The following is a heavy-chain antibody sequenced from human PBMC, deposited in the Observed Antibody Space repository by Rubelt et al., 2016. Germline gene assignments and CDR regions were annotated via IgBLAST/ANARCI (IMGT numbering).Heavy chain of an antibody. CDR2: TSSTGGST. Sequence: EVQLLESGGDLVQPGGSLRLSCAASGFTFSSSAMSWVRQAPGKGLEWVSGTSSTGGSTSYADSVKGRFTISRDNAKNSLYLQMSSLRAEDTAVYYCARDHYCSGGTCYPFRWGQGTLVTVSS. CDR3: ARDHYCSGGTCYPFR. CDR1: GFTFSSSA. V-gene: IGHV3-23*01. J-gene: IGHJ4*02. D-gene: IGHD2-15*01.